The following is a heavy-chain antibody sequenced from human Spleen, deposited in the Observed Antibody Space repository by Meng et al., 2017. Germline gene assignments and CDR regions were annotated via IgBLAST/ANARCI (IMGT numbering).Heavy chain of an antibody. J-gene: IGHJ5*02. D-gene: IGHD3-10*01. CDR2: IYHSGST. V-gene: IGHV4-38-2*02. Sequence: SETLSLTCTVSGYSISSGYYWGWIQQPPGKGLEWIGSIYHSGSTYYNPSLKSRVTISVDTSKNQFSLKLSSVTAADTAVYYCARGRSLMVRGVIITGNNWFDPWGQGTLVTVSS. CDR1: GYSISSGYY. CDR3: ARGRSLMVRGVIITGNNWFDP.